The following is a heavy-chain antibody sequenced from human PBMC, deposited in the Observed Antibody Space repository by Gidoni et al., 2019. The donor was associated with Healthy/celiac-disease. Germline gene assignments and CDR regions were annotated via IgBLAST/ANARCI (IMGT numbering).Heavy chain of an antibody. CDR3: AKDRIAARPWGNYYYYGMDV. J-gene: IGHJ6*02. CDR1: GFTFVDYP. D-gene: IGHD6-6*01. Sequence: EVQLVESGGVVVQPGGSLRLSCAASGFTFVDYPMHWVRQAPGKGLEWVSLISWDGGSTYYADSVKGRFTISRDNSKNSLYLQMNSLRTEDTALYYCAKDRIAARPWGNYYYYGMDVWGQGTTVTVSS. V-gene: IGHV3-43*01. CDR2: ISWDGGST.